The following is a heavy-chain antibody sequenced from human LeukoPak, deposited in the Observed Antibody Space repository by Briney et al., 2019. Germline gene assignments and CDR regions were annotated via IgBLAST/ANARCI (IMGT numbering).Heavy chain of an antibody. CDR1: GFTFSSYG. Sequence: PGGSLRLSCAASGFTFSSYGMHWVRQAPGKGLEWVAVIWYGGSNKYYADSVKGRFTISRDNSKNTLYLQMNSLRAEDTAVYYCAKDRSSGGYCSSTSCYKDMAFDIWGQGTMVTVSS. D-gene: IGHD2-2*02. V-gene: IGHV3-30*02. CDR3: AKDRSSGGYCSSTSCYKDMAFDI. CDR2: IWYGGSNK. J-gene: IGHJ3*02.